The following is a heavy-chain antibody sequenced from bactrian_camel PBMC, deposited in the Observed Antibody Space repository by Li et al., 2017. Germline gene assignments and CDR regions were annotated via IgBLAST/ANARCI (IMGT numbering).Heavy chain of an antibody. CDR1: RYTYKRNC. CDR2: LWIGGATT. Sequence: HVQLVESGGGSVQAGGSLTLSCAAGRYTYKRNCMGWFRQRPGKDREGLAVLWIGGATTTYADSVKGRFIISQDGAENTVYLQMNGLKPEDTAMYYCAASRLGSTINWRQERRYGYWGQGTQVTVS. J-gene: IGHJ4*01. D-gene: IGHD4*01. V-gene: IGHV3S1*01. CDR3: AASRLGSTINWRQERRYGY.